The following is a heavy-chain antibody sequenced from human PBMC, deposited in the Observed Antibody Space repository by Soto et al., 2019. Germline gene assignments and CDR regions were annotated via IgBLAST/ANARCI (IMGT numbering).Heavy chain of an antibody. J-gene: IGHJ5*02. D-gene: IGHD4-17*01. CDR2: IHYSGST. CDR1: GGSISTYY. CDR3: ARNVGYGDYGGWFDP. Sequence: SETLSLTCTVSGGSISTYYWSWIRQPPGKGLEWIAYIHYSGSTNYNPSLKSRVSISVDTPNNQFSLRLGSVTAADTAVYYCARNVGYGDYGGWFDPWGQGTLVTVSS. V-gene: IGHV4-59*01.